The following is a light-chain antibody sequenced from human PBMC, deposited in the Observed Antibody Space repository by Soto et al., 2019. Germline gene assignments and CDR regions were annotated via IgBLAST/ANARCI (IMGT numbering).Light chain of an antibody. CDR3: SSYSDGRTLV. V-gene: IGLV2-14*01. CDR2: EVS. Sequence: QSVLTQPASVSGSPGQSITISCTGTSSDIGYYNYVSWYQQHPDKAPKLLIYEVSNRPSGLSNRFSGSKSGNTASLTISGLQAEDEADYFCSSYSDGRTLVFGGGTKLTVL. J-gene: IGLJ2*01. CDR1: SSDIGYYNY.